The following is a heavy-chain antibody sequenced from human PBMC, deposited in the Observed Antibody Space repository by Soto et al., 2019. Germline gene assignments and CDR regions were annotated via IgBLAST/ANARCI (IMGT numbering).Heavy chain of an antibody. D-gene: IGHD6-13*01. J-gene: IGHJ4*02. CDR1: GGTFSSYA. CDR3: AREGIAAAGLHFDY. CDR2: IIPIFGTA. Sequence: QVQLVQSGAEVKKPGSSVNVSCKASGGTFSSYAISWVRQAPGQGLEWMGGIIPIFGTANYAQKFQGRVTIIADESTSTAYMELSSLRSEETAVYYCAREGIAAAGLHFDYWGQGTLVTVSS. V-gene: IGHV1-69*01.